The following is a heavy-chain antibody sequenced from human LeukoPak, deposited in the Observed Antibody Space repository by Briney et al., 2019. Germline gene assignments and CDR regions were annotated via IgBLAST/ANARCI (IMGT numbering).Heavy chain of an antibody. V-gene: IGHV1-69*05. CDR1: GGTFSSYA. CDR3: ARSIAARPKDWFDP. CDR2: IIPIFGTA. Sequence: SVKVSCKASGGTFSSYAISWVRQAPGQGLEWMGRIIPIFGTANYAQKFQGRVTITTDESTSTAYMELSSLRSEDTDVYYCARSIAARPKDWFDPWGQGTLVTVSS. D-gene: IGHD6-6*01. J-gene: IGHJ5*02.